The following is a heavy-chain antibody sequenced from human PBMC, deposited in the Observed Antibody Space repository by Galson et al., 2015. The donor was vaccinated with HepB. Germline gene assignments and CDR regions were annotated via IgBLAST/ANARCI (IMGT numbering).Heavy chain of an antibody. J-gene: IGHJ4*02. V-gene: IGHV3-33*01. CDR1: GFTFSSYG. Sequence: SLRLSCAASGFTFSSYGMHWVRQAPGKGLEWVAVIWYDGSNKYYADSVKGRFTISRDNSKNTLYLQTNSLRAEDTAVYYCARDLGGYPHDYWGQGTLVTVSS. CDR3: ARDLGGYPHDY. CDR2: IWYDGSNK. D-gene: IGHD3-16*01.